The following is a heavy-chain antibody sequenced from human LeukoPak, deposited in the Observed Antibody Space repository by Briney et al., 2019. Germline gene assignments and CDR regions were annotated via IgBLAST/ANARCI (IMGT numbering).Heavy chain of an antibody. CDR1: GGSISSSSYY. D-gene: IGHD3-9*01. Sequence: PSETLSLTCTVSGGSISSSSYYWGWIRQPPGKGLEWIGSIYYSGSTYYNPSLESRVTISVDTTKNQFSLKLSSVTAADTAVYYCASPSMYYDILTGYYMSLYFDLWGRGTLVTVSS. CDR3: ASPSMYYDILTGYYMSLYFDL. CDR2: IYYSGST. V-gene: IGHV4-39*01. J-gene: IGHJ2*01.